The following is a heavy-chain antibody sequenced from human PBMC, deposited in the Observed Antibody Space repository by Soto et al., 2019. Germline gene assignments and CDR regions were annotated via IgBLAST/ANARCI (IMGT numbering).Heavy chain of an antibody. CDR2: IDPSDSYT. V-gene: IGHV5-10-1*01. D-gene: IGHD2-2*01. Sequence: PGESLKISCKGSGYSFTSYWISWVRQMPGKGLERMGRIDPSDSYTNYSPSFQGHVTISADKSISTAYLQWSSLKASDTAMYYCARRGGYCSSTSCYGDYYYYGMDVWGQGTTVTVSS. J-gene: IGHJ6*02. CDR1: GYSFTSYW. CDR3: ARRGGYCSSTSCYGDYYYYGMDV.